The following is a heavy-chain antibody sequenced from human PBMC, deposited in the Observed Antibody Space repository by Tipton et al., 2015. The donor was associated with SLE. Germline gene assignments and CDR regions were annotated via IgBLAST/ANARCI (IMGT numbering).Heavy chain of an antibody. CDR1: GFTVSYSY. CDR3: ARGTTIFYGDYSDYYYGMDV. Sequence: SLRLSCAASGFTVSYSYMSWVRQAPGKGLNWVSVIYDVGTTYYADSVKGRFTISRDNSKDTVYLQMNSLRAEDTAVYYCARGTTIFYGDYSDYYYGMDVWGQGTTVTVSS. J-gene: IGHJ6*02. V-gene: IGHV3-53*05. D-gene: IGHD4-17*01. CDR2: IYDVGTT.